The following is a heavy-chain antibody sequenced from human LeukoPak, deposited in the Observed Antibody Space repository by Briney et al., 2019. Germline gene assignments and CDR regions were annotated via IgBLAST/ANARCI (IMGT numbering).Heavy chain of an antibody. J-gene: IGHJ4*02. D-gene: IGHD3-3*01. Sequence: GGSLRLSCAASGFTFSNAWMSWVRQAPGKGLEWVGRIKSKTDGGTTDYAAPVKGRFTISRDDSKNTLYLQMNSLKTEDTAVYYCTTRITVFGVVTWGMGDYWGQGTLVTVSS. CDR3: TTRITVFGVVTWGMGDY. V-gene: IGHV3-15*01. CDR2: IKSKTDGGTT. CDR1: GFTFSNAW.